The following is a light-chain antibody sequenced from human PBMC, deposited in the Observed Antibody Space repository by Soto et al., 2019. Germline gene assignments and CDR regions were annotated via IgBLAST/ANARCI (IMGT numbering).Light chain of an antibody. CDR1: QGVSSSY. CDR3: QQYGCSVT. J-gene: IGKJ3*01. V-gene: IGKV3-20*01. Sequence: EIVLTQSPGTLSLSPGEGATLSCRASQGVSSSYLAWYQHKPGQAPRLLIYGASSRAAGIPDRFSGRWSGTYFTITINRLAPEDFAVYYCQQYGCSVTFGPGTKVDLK. CDR2: GAS.